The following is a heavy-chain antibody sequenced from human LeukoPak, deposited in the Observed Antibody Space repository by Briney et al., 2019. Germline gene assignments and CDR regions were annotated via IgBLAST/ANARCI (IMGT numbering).Heavy chain of an antibody. CDR3: AKTGLGYSASDY. J-gene: IGHJ4*02. V-gene: IGHV1-2*02. CDR2: INPDSGGT. Sequence: ASVTVSYMSSVYTFTVYYIHWVRQAPGQGSEGMGWINPDSGGTNYAQKFQGRVTMTRDTSISTAYMELNRLRSDDTAVYYCAKTGLGYSASDYWGQGTLVTVSS. D-gene: IGHD6-13*01. CDR1: VYTFTVYY.